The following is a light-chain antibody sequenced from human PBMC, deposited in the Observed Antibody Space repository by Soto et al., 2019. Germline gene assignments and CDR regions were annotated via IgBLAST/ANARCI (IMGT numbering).Light chain of an antibody. J-gene: IGLJ2*01. CDR2: DVS. CDR3: SSYTSSSTPHVV. V-gene: IGLV2-14*01. Sequence: QSVLTQPASVSGSPGQSITISCTGTSSDVGGYNYVSLYQQHPGKAPKLMIYDVSNRPSGVSNRFSGSKSCNTASLTISGLQAEDEADYYCSSYTSSSTPHVVFGGGTKLTVL. CDR1: SSDVGGYNY.